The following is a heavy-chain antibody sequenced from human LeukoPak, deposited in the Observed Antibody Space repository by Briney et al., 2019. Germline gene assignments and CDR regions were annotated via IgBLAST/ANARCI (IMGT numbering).Heavy chain of an antibody. CDR3: ASAGDYEGWFDP. Sequence: PSETLSLTCAVYGGSFSGYYWSWIRQPPGKGLEWIGEINHSGSTNYNPSLKSRVTISVDTSKNQFSLKLSSVTAADTAVYYCASAGDYEGWFDPWGQGTLVTVSS. D-gene: IGHD4-17*01. CDR1: GGSFSGYY. CDR2: INHSGST. J-gene: IGHJ5*02. V-gene: IGHV4-34*01.